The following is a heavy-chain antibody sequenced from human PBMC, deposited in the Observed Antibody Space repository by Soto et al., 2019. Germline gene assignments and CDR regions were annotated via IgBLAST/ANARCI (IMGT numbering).Heavy chain of an antibody. J-gene: IGHJ3*01. CDR3: RRDHPTFFWGQNSYGLDV. CDR2: IHTGSGIT. CDR1: GYTFSQFA. V-gene: IGHV1-3*04. D-gene: IGHD3-16*01. Sequence: QVRLVQCGAEVAKPGASVKVSCRASGYTFSQFALYWVRLAPGQRLEWLRRIHTGSGITKVSHRFQDRVTITRDTSSTSTSLALSRLTSEETAIYFCRRDHPTFFWGQNSYGLDVCGQG.